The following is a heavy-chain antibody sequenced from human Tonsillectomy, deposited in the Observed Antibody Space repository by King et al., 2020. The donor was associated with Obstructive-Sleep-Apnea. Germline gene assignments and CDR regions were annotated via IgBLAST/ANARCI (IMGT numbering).Heavy chain of an antibody. V-gene: IGHV3-48*04. J-gene: IGHJ4*02. CDR1: GFTFNTYI. Sequence: DVQLVESGGGLVQPGGSLRLSCAASGFTFNTYIMNWVRQAPGKGLEWVSYIVSRSVKIYYADSLKGRFTISRDNARNSLYLHMNYLRAEDTAVYYCAGEDYYDNSGSERGVYWGQGTPVTVSS. CDR3: AGEDYYDNSGSERGVY. D-gene: IGHD3-22*01. CDR2: IVSRSVKI.